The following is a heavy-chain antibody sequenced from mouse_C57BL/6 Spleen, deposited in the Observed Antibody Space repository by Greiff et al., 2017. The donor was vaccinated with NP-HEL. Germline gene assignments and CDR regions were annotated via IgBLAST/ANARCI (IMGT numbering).Heavy chain of an antibody. D-gene: IGHD2-1*01. Sequence: EVKVVESGGDLVKPGGSLKLSCAASGFTFSSYGMSWVRQTPDKRLEWVATISSGGSYTYYPDSVKGRFTISRDNAKNTLYLQMSSLKSEDTAMYYCAREDIYYGNQFYFDYWGQGTTLTVSS. J-gene: IGHJ2*01. CDR3: AREDIYYGNQFYFDY. V-gene: IGHV5-6*01. CDR2: ISSGGSYT. CDR1: GFTFSSYG.